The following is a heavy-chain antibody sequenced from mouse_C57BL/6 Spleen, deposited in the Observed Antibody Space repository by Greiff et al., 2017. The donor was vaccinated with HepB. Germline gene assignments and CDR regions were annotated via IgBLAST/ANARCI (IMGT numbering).Heavy chain of an antibody. J-gene: IGHJ1*03. V-gene: IGHV1-82*01. CDR1: GYAFSSSW. CDR3: ARSQYYGSSPWYFDV. CDR2: IYPGDGDT. D-gene: IGHD1-1*01. Sequence: QVQLKESGPELVKPGASVKISCKASGYAFSSSWMNWVKQRPGKGLEWIGRIYPGDGDTNYNGKFKGKATLTADKSSSTAYMQLSSRTSEDSAVYFCARSQYYGSSPWYFDVWGTGTTVTVSS.